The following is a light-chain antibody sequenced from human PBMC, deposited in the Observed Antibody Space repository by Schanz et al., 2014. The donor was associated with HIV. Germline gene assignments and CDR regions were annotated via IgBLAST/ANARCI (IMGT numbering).Light chain of an antibody. CDR1: QSISNNY. J-gene: IGKJ1*01. CDR2: GTS. V-gene: IGKV3-20*01. CDR3: QQYNNWPRT. Sequence: DIVLSQSPVTLSLSPRERATLSCRASQSISNNYLAWYQKKPGQAPRLLIYGTSSRAPGIPDRFSGSGSGTDFTLTIDSLQSEDLAVYFCQQYNNWPRTFGRGTKVEIK.